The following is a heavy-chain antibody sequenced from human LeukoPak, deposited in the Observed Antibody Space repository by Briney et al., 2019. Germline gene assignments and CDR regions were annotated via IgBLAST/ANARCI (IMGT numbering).Heavy chain of an antibody. CDR1: GGSISSGDYY. V-gene: IGHV4-30-4*08. D-gene: IGHD4-17*01. CDR3: ARTTVTTGRCLDY. J-gene: IGHJ4*02. CDR2: IYYSGST. Sequence: SQTLSLXCTVSGGSISSGDYYWSWIRQPPGKGLEWIGYIYYSGSTYYNPSLKSRVTISVDTSKNQFSLKLSSVTAAGTAVYYCARTTVTTGRCLDYWGQGTLVTVSS.